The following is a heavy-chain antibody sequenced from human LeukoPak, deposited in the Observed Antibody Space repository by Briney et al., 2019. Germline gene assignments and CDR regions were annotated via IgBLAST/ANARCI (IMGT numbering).Heavy chain of an antibody. V-gene: IGHV3-21*01. J-gene: IGHJ4*02. CDR2: ISSSSSYI. D-gene: IGHD3-10*01. CDR1: GLTFSSYN. Sequence: GGSLRLSCAASGLTFSSYNMNWVRQAPEKGLEWVSSISSSSSYIYYADSVKGRFTISRDNAKNSLYLQMNNLRAEDTAVYYCARLVRGVIVRIDYWGQGTLVTVSS. CDR3: ARLVRGVIVRIDY.